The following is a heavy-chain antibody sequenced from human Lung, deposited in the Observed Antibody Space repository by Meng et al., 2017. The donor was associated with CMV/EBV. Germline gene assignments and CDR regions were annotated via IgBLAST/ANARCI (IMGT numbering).Heavy chain of an antibody. Sequence: VQMQQSGSGVVKSLDTLFLTCTVFGGSISIYYWSWIRQPPGKGLEWIGYIYYSGSTNYTPSLKSRVTISVETSKNQFSLKLSSVTAADKAVYYCAREEGIGGFDPWGQGTLVTVSS. CDR2: IYYSGST. J-gene: IGHJ5*02. V-gene: IGHV4-59*01. CDR3: AREEGIGGFDP. CDR1: GGSISIYY. D-gene: IGHD3-10*01.